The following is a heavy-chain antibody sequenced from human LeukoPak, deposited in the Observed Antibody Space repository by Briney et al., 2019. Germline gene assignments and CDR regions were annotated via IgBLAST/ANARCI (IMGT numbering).Heavy chain of an antibody. J-gene: IGHJ5*02. CDR1: GFTLSSYE. Sequence: GGSLRLSCTASGFTLSSYEMSWIRQAPGKGLEWVSAISNSGGSTYYADSVKGRFTISRDNSKNTLYLQMNSLRAEDTAVYYCAKDPRHSNWFDPWGQGTLVTVSS. V-gene: IGHV3-23*01. CDR2: ISNSGGST. CDR3: AKDPRHSNWFDP.